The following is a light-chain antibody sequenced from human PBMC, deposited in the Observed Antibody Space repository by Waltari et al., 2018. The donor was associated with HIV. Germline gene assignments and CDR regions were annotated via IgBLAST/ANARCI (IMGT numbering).Light chain of an antibody. J-gene: IGLJ3*02. CDR2: RNS. CDR3: AAWDDSLSGWV. V-gene: IGLV1-47*01. CDR1: SSNIGDHH. Sequence: QSALTQPPSTSGTPGQTVTIPCSGCSSNIGDHHVSWYQQLPGTAPKLLIYRNSQRPSGVRDRFSGSKSGTSASLAINDLRSEDEAEYHCAAWDDSLSGWVFGGGTNLTVL.